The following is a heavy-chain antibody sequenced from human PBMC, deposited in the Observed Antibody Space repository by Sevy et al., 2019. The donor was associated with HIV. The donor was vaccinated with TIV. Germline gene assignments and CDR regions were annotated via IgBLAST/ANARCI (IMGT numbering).Heavy chain of an antibody. J-gene: IGHJ6*02. Sequence: GGSLRLSCAASGFSFSIHGMHWVRQAPGKGLEWVAVMSYDGSRKYYADSVKGRFTISRDNSKNTLFLQMNSLRVEDTPVYYGAKAPGQRVGAPYYYYYGMDVWGQGTTVPVSS. V-gene: IGHV3-30*18. CDR2: MSYDGSRK. CDR1: GFSFSIHG. D-gene: IGHD6-6*01. CDR3: AKAPGQRVGAPYYYYYGMDV.